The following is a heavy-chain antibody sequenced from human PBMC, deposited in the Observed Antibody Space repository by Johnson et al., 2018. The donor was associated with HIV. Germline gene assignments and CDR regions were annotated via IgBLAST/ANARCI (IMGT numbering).Heavy chain of an antibody. CDR2: IYSGGST. CDR1: GFTVSSSD. Sequence: VQLVESGGGLVQPGRSLRLSCAASGFTVSSSDMSWVRQAPGKGLEWVSVIYSGGSTYYADSVKGRFTISRDNAKNSLHLQMNSLRAEDTALYYCAKDKDAFDIWGQGTMVTVSS. V-gene: IGHV3-66*01. CDR3: AKDKDAFDI. J-gene: IGHJ3*02.